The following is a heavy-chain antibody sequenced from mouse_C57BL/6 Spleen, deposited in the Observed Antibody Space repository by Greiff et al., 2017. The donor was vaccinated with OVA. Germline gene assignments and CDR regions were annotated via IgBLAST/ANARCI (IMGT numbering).Heavy chain of an antibody. J-gene: IGHJ3*01. Sequence: VKLMESGPGLVQPSQSLSITCTVSGFSLTSYGVHWVRQSPGKGLEWLGVIWSGGSTDYNAAFISRLSISKDNSKRQVFFKMHSLQADDTAIYYCARKGDSNYLAYWGQGTLVTVSA. CDR2: IWSGGST. CDR3: ARKGDSNYLAY. V-gene: IGHV2-2*01. D-gene: IGHD2-5*01. CDR1: GFSLTSYG.